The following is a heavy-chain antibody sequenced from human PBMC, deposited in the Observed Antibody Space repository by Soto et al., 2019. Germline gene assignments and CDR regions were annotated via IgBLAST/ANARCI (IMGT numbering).Heavy chain of an antibody. Sequence: QVQLLQSGAEVKKPGASVKVSCKTSGYTFTSYAISWVRQAPGQGLEWLGWIRAYNGTTNYAQKLHGRVTMTTDTSTGTAYMDLRSLRSDDTALYYCARVEAGPSPIAARRYYFDYWGQGTLVTVSS. V-gene: IGHV1-18*04. CDR2: IRAYNGTT. CDR3: ARVEAGPSPIAARRYYFDY. CDR1: GYTFTSYA. D-gene: IGHD6-6*01. J-gene: IGHJ4*02.